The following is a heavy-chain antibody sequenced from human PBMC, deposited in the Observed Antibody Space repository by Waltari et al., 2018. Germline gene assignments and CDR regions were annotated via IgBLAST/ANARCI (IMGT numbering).Heavy chain of an antibody. J-gene: IGHJ3*02. V-gene: IGHV3-23*04. CDR2: ISGSGGST. D-gene: IGHD3-22*01. Sequence: EVQLVESGGGLVQPGGSLRLSCAASGFTFSSYAMSWVRQAPGKGLEWVSAISGSGGSTYYADSVKGRFTISRDNSKNTLYLQMNSLRAEDTGVYYCAKERRRTTYYYDSSGYYRDAFDIWGQGTMVTVSS. CDR1: GFTFSSYA. CDR3: AKERRRTTYYYDSSGYYRDAFDI.